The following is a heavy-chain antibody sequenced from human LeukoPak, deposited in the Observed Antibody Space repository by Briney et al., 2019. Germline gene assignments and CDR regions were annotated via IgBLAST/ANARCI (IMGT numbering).Heavy chain of an antibody. Sequence: SETLSLTCTVSGGSISSYYWSWIRQPPGEGLEWIGYIYYSGSTNYNPSLKSRVTISVDTSKNRFSLKLSSVTAADTAVYYCARLDILTGYYFDYWGQGTLVTVSS. CDR1: GGSISSYY. CDR2: IYYSGST. V-gene: IGHV4-59*08. CDR3: ARLDILTGYYFDY. J-gene: IGHJ4*02. D-gene: IGHD3-9*01.